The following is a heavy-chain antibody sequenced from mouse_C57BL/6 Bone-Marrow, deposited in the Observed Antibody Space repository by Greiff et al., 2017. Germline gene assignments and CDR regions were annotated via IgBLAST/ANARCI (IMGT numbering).Heavy chain of an antibody. Sequence: QVQLQQSGAELARPGASVKLSCKASGYTFTSYGISWVKQRTGQGLEWIGEIYPRSGNTYYNEKFKGKATLTADKSSSTAYMELRSLTSEDSAVYFCARCYENYYGSSYYLYYWGQGTTLTVSS. CDR1: GYTFTSYG. V-gene: IGHV1-81*01. CDR2: IYPRSGNT. CDR3: ARCYENYYGSSYYLYY. J-gene: IGHJ2*01. D-gene: IGHD1-1*01.